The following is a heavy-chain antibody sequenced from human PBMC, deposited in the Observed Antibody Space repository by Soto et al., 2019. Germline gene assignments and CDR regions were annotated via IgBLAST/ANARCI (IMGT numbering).Heavy chain of an antibody. Sequence: QVQLVQSGAEVKKPGSSVKVSCKAPGGTFSTYAISWVRQAPGQGLEWMGGIIPIFGKPDYGQKFQGRVTITSDESTTTAYMELSNLRSEDTAVYYCARDKYRVQLGGNYYYTTDVSGQGTTVTVSS. CDR3: ARDKYRVQLGGNYYYTTDV. J-gene: IGHJ6*02. CDR2: IIPIFGKP. V-gene: IGHV1-69*05. D-gene: IGHD1-1*01. CDR1: GGTFSTYA.